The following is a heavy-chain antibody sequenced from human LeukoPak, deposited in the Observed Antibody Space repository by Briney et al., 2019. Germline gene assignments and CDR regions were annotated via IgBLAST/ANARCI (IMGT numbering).Heavy chain of an antibody. CDR1: GFTFDDYA. CDR3: AKDMGGYYGSGSYYDY. CDR2: ISWNSGSI. V-gene: IGHV3-9*01. J-gene: IGHJ4*02. D-gene: IGHD3-10*01. Sequence: PGRSLRLSCAASGFTFDDYAMHWVRQAPGKGLEWVSGISWNSGSIGYADSVKGRFTISSDNAKNSLYLQMNSLRAEDTALYYCAKDMGGYYGSGSYYDYWGQGTLVTVSS.